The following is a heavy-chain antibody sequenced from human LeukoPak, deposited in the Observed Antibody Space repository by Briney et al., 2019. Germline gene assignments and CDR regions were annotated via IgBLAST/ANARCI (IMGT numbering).Heavy chain of an antibody. CDR2: ISDSGGDT. CDR1: AFSFDNFA. J-gene: IGHJ4*02. CDR3: AKHPFIAVTVLEH. Sequence: GGSLRLSCAASAFSFDNFAMSWVRQAPGRGLEWIAAISDSGGDTYYAESIKGRFTISRDNSKNTLYLQMNSLRADDTALYYCAKHPFIAVTVLEHWGQGTLFTVSS. V-gene: IGHV3-23*01. D-gene: IGHD6-19*01.